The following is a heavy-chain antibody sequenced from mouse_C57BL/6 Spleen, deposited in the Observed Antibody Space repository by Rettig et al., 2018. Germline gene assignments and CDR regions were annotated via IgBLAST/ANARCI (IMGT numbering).Heavy chain of an antibody. CDR3: ASKTTGTAMDY. CDR1: GFTFSDYG. CDR2: ISSGSSTI. V-gene: IGHV5-17*01. Sequence: EVQLVESGGGLVKPGGSLKLSCAASGFTFSDYGMHWVRQAPEKGLEWVAYISSGSSTIYYADTVKGRFTISRDNAKNTLFLQMTSLRSEDTAMYYCASKTTGTAMDYWGQGTSVTVSS. J-gene: IGHJ4*01. D-gene: IGHD4-1*02.